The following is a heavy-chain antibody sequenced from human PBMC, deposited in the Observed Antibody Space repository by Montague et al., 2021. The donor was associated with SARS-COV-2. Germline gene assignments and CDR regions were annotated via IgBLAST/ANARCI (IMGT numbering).Heavy chain of an antibody. V-gene: IGHV4-31*03. Sequence: TLSLTCIVSGGSISSGGYYWSWIRQHPGKGLEWIGYIYYSGSTYYNPSLKSRLSISLDTSKNHFSLRLSSVTAADTAVYYCARDSGYWAQLLVPPRLYYYYYGMDVWGQGTTVTVSS. CDR3: ARDSGYWAQLLVPPRLYYYYYGMDV. CDR2: IYYSGST. J-gene: IGHJ6*02. CDR1: GGSISSGGYY. D-gene: IGHD6-13*01.